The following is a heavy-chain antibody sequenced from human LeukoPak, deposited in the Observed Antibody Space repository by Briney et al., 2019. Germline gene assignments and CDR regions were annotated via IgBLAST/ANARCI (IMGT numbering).Heavy chain of an antibody. J-gene: IGHJ4*02. CDR2: ISSSTTYI. V-gene: IGHV3-21*01. CDR1: GFTFNTYS. Sequence: TGGSLRLSCAASGFTFNTYSMNWVRQAPGRGLEWVSSISSSTTYIYYADSVKGRFTISRDNAKNSMYLQMNSLRAEDTAVYYCARGALVRGVIRYFDYWGQGSPVTVSS. D-gene: IGHD3-10*01. CDR3: ARGALVRGVIRYFDY.